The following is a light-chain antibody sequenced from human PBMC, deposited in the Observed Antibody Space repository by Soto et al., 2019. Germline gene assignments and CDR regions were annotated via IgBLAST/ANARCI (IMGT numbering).Light chain of an antibody. CDR1: SNDVGGYNY. V-gene: IGLV2-14*01. CDR2: EFT. J-gene: IGLJ3*02. Sequence: QSALTQPASVSGSPGQSITISCTGTSNDVGGYNYVSWYQQHPGKAPKLMIYEFTNRPSGVSNRFSGSKSVTTASLTISGLKAVDEGDYYCTSYSTDHLWVFGGGTKLTVL. CDR3: TSYSTDHLWV.